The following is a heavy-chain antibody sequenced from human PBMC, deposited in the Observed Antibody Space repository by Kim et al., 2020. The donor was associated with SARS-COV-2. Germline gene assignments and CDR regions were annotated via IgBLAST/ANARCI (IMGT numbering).Heavy chain of an antibody. Sequence: GGSLRLSCAASGFTFSSYALHWVRQAPGKGLEWVALVSYDGNNHYYADSVRGRFTISRDSSQNTIDLQMNSLRTEDTAVYYCVRSLINIVVETYYFDYWGQGTLVTISS. J-gene: IGHJ4*02. CDR2: VSYDGNNH. D-gene: IGHD3-16*01. CDR1: GFTFSSYA. CDR3: VRSLINIVVETYYFDY. V-gene: IGHV3-30*04.